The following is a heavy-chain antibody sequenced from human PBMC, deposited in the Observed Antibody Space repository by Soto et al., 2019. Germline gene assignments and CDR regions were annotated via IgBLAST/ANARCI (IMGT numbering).Heavy chain of an antibody. V-gene: IGHV1-2*04. J-gene: IGHJ4*02. CDR1: GYTFTGYY. Sequence: GASVKVSCKASGYTFTGYYMHWVRQAPGQGLEWMGWINPNSGGTNYAQKFQGWITMTRDTSISTAYMELSRLRSDDTAVYYCARHDSSGYYDYWGQGTLVTVSS. CDR2: INPNSGGT. D-gene: IGHD3-22*01. CDR3: ARHDSSGYYDY.